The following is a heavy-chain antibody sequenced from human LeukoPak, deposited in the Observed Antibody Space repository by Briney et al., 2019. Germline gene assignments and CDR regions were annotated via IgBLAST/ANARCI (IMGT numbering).Heavy chain of an antibody. D-gene: IGHD2-2*01. J-gene: IGHJ3*01. V-gene: IGHV3-7*01. Sequence: GGSLRLSCAASGFNFNTYWMTWVRQAPGKGLEWVANIKEDGSEEYYVDSVKGRFTISRDNAKNSLYLQMDSLRADDTAIYYCARPRYCGSISCYFHASDVWGQGTMVTVSS. CDR2: IKEDGSEE. CDR1: GFNFNTYW. CDR3: ARPRYCGSISCYFHASDV.